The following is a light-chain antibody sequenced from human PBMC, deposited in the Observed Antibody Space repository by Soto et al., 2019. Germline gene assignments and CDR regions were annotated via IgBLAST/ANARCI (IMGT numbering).Light chain of an antibody. CDR3: QQCGSSPWT. CDR2: GAS. V-gene: IGKV3-20*01. Sequence: EIVLTQSPGTLSLSPGERATLSCRASQSVTSRYLVWYQQKPGQAPRLLIYGASSRATGIPDRFSGSGSGTDFTLTISRLEPEDFAVYYCQQCGSSPWTFGQGTKVEIK. CDR1: QSVTSRY. J-gene: IGKJ1*01.